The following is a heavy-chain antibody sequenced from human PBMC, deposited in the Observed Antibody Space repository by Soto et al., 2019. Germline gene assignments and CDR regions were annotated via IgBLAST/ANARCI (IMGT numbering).Heavy chain of an antibody. CDR2: ISWNSGSI. CDR1: GFTFDDYA. CDR3: AKDLGYCSSTSCYPVYGMDV. V-gene: IGHV3-9*01. D-gene: IGHD2-2*01. J-gene: IGHJ6*02. Sequence: SLRLSCAASGFTFDDYAMHWVRQAPGKGLEWVSGISWNSGSIGYADSVKGRFTISRDNAKNSLYLQMNSLRAEDTALYYCAKDLGYCSSTSCYPVYGMDVWGQGTTVTVSS.